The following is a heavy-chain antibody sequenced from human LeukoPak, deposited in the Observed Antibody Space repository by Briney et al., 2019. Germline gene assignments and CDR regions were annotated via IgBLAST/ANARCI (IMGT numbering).Heavy chain of an antibody. V-gene: IGHV3-64D*09. CDR2: INDHGDTT. Sequence: GSLGLSFSASGFTFSFLSMQWVRPAPGIGLEYVSGINDHGDTTHYGDSVRGRVTISRDDSKNTVHLQMSSLRAEDTAVYYCVKDLSGWYSFDYWGQGTLVTVSS. D-gene: IGHD6-19*01. J-gene: IGHJ4*02. CDR1: GFTFSFLS. CDR3: VKDLSGWYSFDY.